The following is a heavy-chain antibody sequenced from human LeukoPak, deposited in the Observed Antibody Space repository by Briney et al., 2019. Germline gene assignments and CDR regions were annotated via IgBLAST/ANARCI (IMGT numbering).Heavy chain of an antibody. D-gene: IGHD3-10*01. CDR2: IYSGGST. CDR3: ASWPGVWYGEDS. CDR1: GFTVSSNY. Sequence: GGSLRLSCAASGFTVSSNYMSWVRQAPGKGLEWVSVIYSGGSTYYADSVKGRFTISRDNSKNTLYLQMNSLRVEDTAVYYCASWPGVWYGEDSWGQGTLVTVSS. J-gene: IGHJ4*02. V-gene: IGHV3-66*01.